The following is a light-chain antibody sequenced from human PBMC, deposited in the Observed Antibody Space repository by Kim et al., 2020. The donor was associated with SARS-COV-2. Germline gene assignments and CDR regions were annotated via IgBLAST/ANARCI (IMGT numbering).Light chain of an antibody. CDR3: QQRSNWRGT. CDR2: DAS. Sequence: LSPGERAPLSCRASQSVSSYLAWYQQKPGQAPRLLIYDASTRATGTPARFSGSGSGTDFTLTISSLEPEDFAVYYCQQRSNWRGTFGGGTKVDIK. J-gene: IGKJ4*01. CDR1: QSVSSY. V-gene: IGKV3-11*01.